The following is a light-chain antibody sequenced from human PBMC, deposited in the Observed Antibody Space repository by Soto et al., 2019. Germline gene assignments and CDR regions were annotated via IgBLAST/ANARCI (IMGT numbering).Light chain of an antibody. J-gene: IGKJ1*01. V-gene: IGKV3-11*01. CDR2: DAP. Sequence: EIVLTQSPATLSLSPGERATLSCRASQSVSSYLAWYQQKPGQAPRLLIYDAPNRATGVPARFSGSGSGTDFTLTISSLEPEDFTVYYCHHYETFGQGTKVDIK. CDR1: QSVSSY. CDR3: HHYET.